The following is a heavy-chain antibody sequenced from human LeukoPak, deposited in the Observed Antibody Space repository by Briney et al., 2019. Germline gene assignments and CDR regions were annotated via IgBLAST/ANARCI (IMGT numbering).Heavy chain of an antibody. CDR3: ARGLYGSGSYYPDY. CDR1: GFTFSSYS. V-gene: IGHV3-21*01. J-gene: IGHJ4*02. D-gene: IGHD3-10*01. CDR2: ISSSSSYI. Sequence: SGGSLRLSCAASGFTFSSYSMTWVRQAPGKGLEWVSSISSSSSYIYYADSVKGRFTISRDNAKNSLYLQMNSLRAEDTAVYYCARGLYGSGSYYPDYWGQGTLVTVSS.